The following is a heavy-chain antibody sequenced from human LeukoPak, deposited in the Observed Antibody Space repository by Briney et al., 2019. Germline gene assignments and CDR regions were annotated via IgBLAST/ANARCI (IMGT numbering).Heavy chain of an antibody. Sequence: GMSLRLSCAASGFTFSSYAMLWVRQSPGKGLEWVAVISYDGSNKYYADSVKGRFTISRDNSKNTLYLQMNSLRAEDTAVYYCARALSPFDYWGQGTLVTVSS. CDR1: GFTFSSYA. J-gene: IGHJ4*02. CDR3: ARALSPFDY. V-gene: IGHV3-30-3*01. CDR2: ISYDGSNK.